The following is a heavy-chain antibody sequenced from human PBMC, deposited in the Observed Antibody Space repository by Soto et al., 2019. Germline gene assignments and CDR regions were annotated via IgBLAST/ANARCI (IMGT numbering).Heavy chain of an antibody. Sequence: QVQLVQSGAEVKKPGASVKVSCKASGYTFTAYAIHWVRQAPGQRPEWMGWIKAANGNTKYSQKFQGRVSITRDTSANTAYMELSSQSSEDTAIFYCTRDEAGYTNRGDFDYWGQGTQVTVSS. V-gene: IGHV1-3*01. CDR1: GYTFTAYA. J-gene: IGHJ4*02. D-gene: IGHD6-13*01. CDR3: TRDEAGYTNRGDFDY. CDR2: IKAANGNT.